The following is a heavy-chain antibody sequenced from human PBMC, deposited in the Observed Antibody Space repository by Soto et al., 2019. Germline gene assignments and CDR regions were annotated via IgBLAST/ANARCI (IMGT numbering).Heavy chain of an antibody. D-gene: IGHD4-17*01. Sequence: SETLSLTCIVSGGSINYSYWTWIRQPPGKGLEWIGYISYTGSANYNASLKSRLTISVDTSKNQFSLKLSSVTAADKALYYCARVNYGDYYYGMDVWGKGTTVTVSS. CDR3: ARVNYGDYYYGMDV. J-gene: IGHJ6*04. CDR2: ISYTGSA. CDR1: GGSINYSY. V-gene: IGHV4-59*01.